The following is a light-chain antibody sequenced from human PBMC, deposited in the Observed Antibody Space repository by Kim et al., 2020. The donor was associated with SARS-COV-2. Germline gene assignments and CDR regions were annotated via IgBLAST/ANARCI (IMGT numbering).Light chain of an antibody. CDR2: DFS. V-gene: IGLV2-11*01. Sequence: QSALTQPRSVSGSPGQSVTISCTGATIGVGDYYYVSWYQQHPGKAPKLIIYDFSKRPSGVPDRFSGSKSGNTASLTISGLLAEDEADYSCCLYGGSDTFFGGGTQLTVL. CDR3: CLYGGSDTF. CDR1: TIGVGDYYY. J-gene: IGLJ2*01.